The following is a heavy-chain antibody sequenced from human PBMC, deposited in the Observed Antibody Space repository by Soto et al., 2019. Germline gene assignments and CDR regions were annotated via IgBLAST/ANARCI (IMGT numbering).Heavy chain of an antibody. CDR2: IYYIGNT. Sequence: QVQLQESGPGLVKPSETLSLTCTVSGGSISSYYWSWIRQPPGKGLEWIGYIYYIGNTNYNPSLKSRVTISVDTSKNQFSLKLSSVTAADTAVYYCARRYGYSFDYWGQGTLVTVSS. D-gene: IGHD1-1*01. CDR3: ARRYGYSFDY. J-gene: IGHJ4*02. V-gene: IGHV4-59*08. CDR1: GGSISSYY.